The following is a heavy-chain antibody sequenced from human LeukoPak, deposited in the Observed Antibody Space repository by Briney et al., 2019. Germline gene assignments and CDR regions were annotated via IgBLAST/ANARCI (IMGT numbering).Heavy chain of an antibody. CDR2: IYTSGST. Sequence: SETLSLTCTVSGGSISSYYWSWIRQPPAKGLEWIGYIYTSGSTNYNPSLKSRVTISVDTSKNQFSLKLSSVTAADTAVYYCARASYYDPPRAYYYYMDIWGKGTTVTVSS. D-gene: IGHD3-3*01. J-gene: IGHJ6*03. CDR3: ARASYYDPPRAYYYYMDI. CDR1: GGSISSYY. V-gene: IGHV4-4*09.